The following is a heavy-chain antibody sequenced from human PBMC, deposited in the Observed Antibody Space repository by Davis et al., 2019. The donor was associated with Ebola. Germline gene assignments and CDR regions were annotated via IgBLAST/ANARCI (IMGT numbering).Heavy chain of an antibody. J-gene: IGHJ4*02. Sequence: GESLKISCAASGFTFRNYAMHWVRQAPGKGLEWVAVVSHSEREKFYADSVKGRFTISRDNSKDTVQLLMNSLRAEDTAVYYCTRGRGGSSWELYWGQGTVVTVSS. CDR2: VSHSEREK. CDR1: GFTFRNYA. V-gene: IGHV3-30*14. D-gene: IGHD6-13*01. CDR3: TRGRGGSSWELY.